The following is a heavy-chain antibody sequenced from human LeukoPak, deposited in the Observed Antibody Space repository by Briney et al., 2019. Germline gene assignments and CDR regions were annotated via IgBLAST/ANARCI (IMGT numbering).Heavy chain of an antibody. V-gene: IGHV2-5*02. CDR3: AHRQEPGIAVAGDAFDI. CDR2: IYWDDDK. D-gene: IGHD6-19*01. J-gene: IGHJ3*02. Sequence: SGSTLVNPTQTLTLTCTFSGFSLSTSGVGVGWIRQPPGKALEWLALIYWDDDKRYSPSLKSRLTITKDTSKNQVVLTMTNMDPVDTATYYCAHRQEPGIAVAGDAFDIWGQGTMVTVSS. CDR1: GFSLSTSGVG.